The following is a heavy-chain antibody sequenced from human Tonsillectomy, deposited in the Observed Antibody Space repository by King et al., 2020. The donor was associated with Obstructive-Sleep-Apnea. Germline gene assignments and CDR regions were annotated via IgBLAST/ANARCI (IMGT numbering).Heavy chain of an antibody. Sequence: VQLQESGPGLVKPSQTLSLTCTVSGGSISSGDYYWSWIRQHPGKGLEWIGYIYYSGSTYYNPSLKSRITISVDTSKNQFSLKLSSVTAADTAVYYCARAGVVVPAVNKRIWFDPWGQGTLVTVSS. D-gene: IGHD2-2*01. J-gene: IGHJ5*02. CDR3: ARAGVVVPAVNKRIWFDP. CDR2: IYYSGST. V-gene: IGHV4-31*03. CDR1: GGSISSGDYY.